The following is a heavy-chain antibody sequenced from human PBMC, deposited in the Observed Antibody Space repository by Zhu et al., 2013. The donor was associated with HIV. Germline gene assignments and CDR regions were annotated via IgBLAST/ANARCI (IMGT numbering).Heavy chain of an antibody. Sequence: QVQLVQSGAEVKKPGSSVKVSCKASGGSFSSYAISWVRQAPGQGLEWMGGIIPIFGTANYAQNFQDRVTITADRSTRTAYMDLSSLTSEDTAVYYCAREVEYSGYDSDFRNYWYFDVWAVAPWSLSPQ. V-gene: IGHV1-69*06. CDR3: AREVEYSGYDSDFRNYWYFDV. CDR2: IIPIFGTA. CDR1: GGSFSSYA. D-gene: IGHD5-12*01. J-gene: IGHJ2*01.